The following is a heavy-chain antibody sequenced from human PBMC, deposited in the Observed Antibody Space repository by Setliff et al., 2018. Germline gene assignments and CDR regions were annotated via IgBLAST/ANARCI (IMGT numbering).Heavy chain of an antibody. Sequence: SETLSLTCSVSGASISSYYWTWIRQPPGRGLEWIGYIYYSGTTNYNPSLKSRITISVDTSMNQFSLKLSSVTAADTAIYYCARGGTYRYFDYWGQGTLVTVSS. CDR1: GASISSYY. CDR2: IYYSGTT. J-gene: IGHJ4*02. CDR3: ARGGTYRYFDY. V-gene: IGHV4-59*01.